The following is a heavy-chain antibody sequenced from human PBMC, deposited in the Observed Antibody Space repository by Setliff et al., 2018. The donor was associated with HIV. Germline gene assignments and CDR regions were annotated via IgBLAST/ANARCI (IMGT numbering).Heavy chain of an antibody. J-gene: IGHJ3*02. V-gene: IGHV1-46*01. CDR3: ARESQDSSGYFGTFDI. Sequence: VASVKVSCKASGYTFTSYYMHWVRQAPGQGLEWMGIINPSGGSTSYAQKFQGRVTMTRDTSTSTVYMELSSLRSEDTAVYYCARESQDSSGYFGTFDIWGQGTMVTVSS. CDR2: INPSGGST. D-gene: IGHD3-22*01. CDR1: GYTFTSYY.